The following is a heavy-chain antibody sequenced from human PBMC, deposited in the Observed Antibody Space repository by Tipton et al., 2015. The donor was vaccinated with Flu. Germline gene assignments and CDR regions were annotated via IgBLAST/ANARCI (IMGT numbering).Heavy chain of an antibody. V-gene: IGHV4-31*03. Sequence: TLSLTCNVSGGSISSSSDYWDWIRQHPGKGLEWIASIYYSGGTYYNPSLESRVTMSVDTSKNQFSVSLTSVTAADTAVYYCARDQGFGGGMTYDYFAMDVWGQGTTVTVSS. J-gene: IGHJ6*02. D-gene: IGHD3-10*01. CDR2: IYYSGGT. CDR1: GGSISSSSDY. CDR3: ARDQGFGGGMTYDYFAMDV.